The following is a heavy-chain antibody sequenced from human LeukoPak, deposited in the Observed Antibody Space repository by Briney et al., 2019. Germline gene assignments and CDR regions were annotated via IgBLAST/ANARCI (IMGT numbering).Heavy chain of an antibody. CDR3: ASRGGPAATNLAY. Sequence: SETLSLTCAVYGGSFSGYYWSWIRQPPGKGLEWIGEIDHSGSTNYNPSLKSRVTMSVDTSKNQFSLRLRSVTAADTAVYYCASRGGPAATNLAYWGQGTLVTVSS. V-gene: IGHV4-34*01. CDR1: GGSFSGYY. CDR2: IDHSGST. J-gene: IGHJ4*02. D-gene: IGHD2-2*01.